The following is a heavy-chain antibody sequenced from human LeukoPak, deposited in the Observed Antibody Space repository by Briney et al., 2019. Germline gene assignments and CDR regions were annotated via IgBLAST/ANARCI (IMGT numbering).Heavy chain of an antibody. CDR1: GYSVSSGYY. Sequence: PSETLSLTCTVSGYSVSSGYYWGWIRQPPGKGLEWIASIYHSGDTYYNPSLRSRVTISLDTSKNQLSLKLSSVTAADTAVYYCARERGRGIADAWFDPWGQGTLVTVSS. D-gene: IGHD6-13*01. V-gene: IGHV4-38-2*02. CDR2: IYHSGDT. CDR3: ARERGRGIADAWFDP. J-gene: IGHJ5*02.